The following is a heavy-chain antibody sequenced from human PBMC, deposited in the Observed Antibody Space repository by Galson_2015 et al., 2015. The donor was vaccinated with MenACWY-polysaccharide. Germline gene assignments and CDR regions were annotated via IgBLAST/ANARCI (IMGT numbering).Heavy chain of an antibody. Sequence: CAGSGLTFSSYGMGWVRQAPGKGLAWVSGLSPTTGNTYYADSVRGRFTISRDNSKNTLYLQMDSLRAEDTALYYCAKGAAHYGSGNYYDYWGQGTQVTVSS. J-gene: IGHJ4*02. CDR3: AKGAAHYGSGNYYDY. V-gene: IGHV3-23*01. CDR1: GLTFSSYG. CDR2: LSPTTGNT. D-gene: IGHD3-10*01.